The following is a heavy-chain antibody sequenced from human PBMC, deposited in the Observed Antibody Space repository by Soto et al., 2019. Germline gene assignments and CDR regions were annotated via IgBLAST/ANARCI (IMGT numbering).Heavy chain of an antibody. CDR2: ISSSSSYI. Sequence: EVQLVESGGGLVKPEGSLRLSCAASGFTFSSYSMNWVRQAPGKGLEWVSSISSSSSYIYYADSVKGRFTISRDNAKNSLYLQMSSLRAEDTAVYYCARRAEQADAFDIWGQGTMVTVSS. CDR1: GFTFSSYS. V-gene: IGHV3-21*01. J-gene: IGHJ3*02. CDR3: ARRAEQADAFDI.